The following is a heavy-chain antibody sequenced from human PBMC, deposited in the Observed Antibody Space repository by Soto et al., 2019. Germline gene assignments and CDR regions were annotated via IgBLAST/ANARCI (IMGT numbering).Heavy chain of an antibody. V-gene: IGHV3-48*02. Sequence: PGGSLRLSCAASGFTFCSYSMNWVRQAPGKGLEWVSYISSSSSTIYYADSVKGRFTISRDNAKNSLYLQMNSLRDEDTAVYYCARGLHSGSYQGPGFAFDIWGQGTMVTVSS. CDR3: ARGLHSGSYQGPGFAFDI. CDR2: ISSSSSTI. CDR1: GFTFCSYS. J-gene: IGHJ3*02. D-gene: IGHD1-26*01.